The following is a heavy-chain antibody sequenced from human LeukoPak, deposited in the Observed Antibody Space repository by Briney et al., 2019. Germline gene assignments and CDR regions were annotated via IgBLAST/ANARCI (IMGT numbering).Heavy chain of an antibody. CDR1: GFIFSTSW. V-gene: IGHV3-74*01. D-gene: IGHD3-10*01. CDR2: IKSDGSST. J-gene: IGHJ1*01. CDR3: ARGELLWFGELFGSPEYFHH. Sequence: PGGSLRLSCAASGFIFSTSWMTWVRQAPGRGLVWVSRIKSDGSSTSYADSVKGRFTISRDNAKNTLYLQMNSLRAEDTAVYYCARGELLWFGELFGSPEYFHHWGQGTLVTVSS.